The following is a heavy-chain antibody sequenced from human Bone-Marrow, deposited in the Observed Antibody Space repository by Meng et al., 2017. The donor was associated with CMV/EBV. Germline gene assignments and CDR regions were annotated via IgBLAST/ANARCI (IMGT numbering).Heavy chain of an antibody. J-gene: IGHJ4*02. D-gene: IGHD2-21*01. Sequence: GESLKISCKGSGYSFTSYWIGWVRQMPGKGLEWMGIIYPGDSDTRYSPSFQGQVTISADKSLSTAYLQWSRLRPDDTAVYYGARDRRPGGGVFVQHYWGQGTLVTVSS. CDR3: ARDRRPGGGVFVQHY. CDR2: IYPGDSDT. CDR1: GYSFTSYW. V-gene: IGHV5-51*01.